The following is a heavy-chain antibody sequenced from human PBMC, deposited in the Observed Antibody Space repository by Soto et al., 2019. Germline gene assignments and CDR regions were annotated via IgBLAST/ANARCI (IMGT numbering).Heavy chain of an antibody. V-gene: IGHV3-30-3*01. CDR1: GFTFSSYA. Sequence: GGSLRLSCAASGFTFSSYAMHWVRQAPGKGLEWVAVISYDGSNKYYADSVKGRFTISRDNSKNTLYLQMNSLRAEDTAVYYCARDHSYHYGMDVWGQGTTVTVSS. CDR2: ISYDGSNK. D-gene: IGHD3-16*01. CDR3: ARDHSYHYGMDV. J-gene: IGHJ6*02.